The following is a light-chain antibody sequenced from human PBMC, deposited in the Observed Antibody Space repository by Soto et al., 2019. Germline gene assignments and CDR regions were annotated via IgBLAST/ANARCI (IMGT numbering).Light chain of an antibody. CDR1: QSFSTTY. Sequence: EIVLTQSPGTLSLSPGERATLSCRASQSFSTTYVAWYQKRPGQAPRLIIYGASARASGLPDRCSGSGAGTDFTLTISRLEHEDVAVYYCQQYGCSQAFGGGTKVEIK. J-gene: IGKJ4*01. CDR3: QQYGCSQA. CDR2: GAS. V-gene: IGKV3-20*01.